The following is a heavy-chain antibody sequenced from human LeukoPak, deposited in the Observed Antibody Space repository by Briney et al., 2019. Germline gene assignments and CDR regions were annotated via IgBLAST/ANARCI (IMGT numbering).Heavy chain of an antibody. CDR3: ARDLVASGHY. V-gene: IGHV3-21*01. CDR2: ISSGGSHI. D-gene: IGHD2-2*01. CDR1: GYTFSSYD. Sequence: GGSLRHSCAASGYTFSSYDMNWVRLAPGKGLEWVSSISSGGSHIYYADSLKGRFTISRDNAKNSLYLEMNSLRVEDTAVYDCARDLVASGHYWGQGTLVTVSS. J-gene: IGHJ4*02.